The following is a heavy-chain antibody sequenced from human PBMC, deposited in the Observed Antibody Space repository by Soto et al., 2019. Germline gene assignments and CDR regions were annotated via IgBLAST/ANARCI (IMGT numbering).Heavy chain of an antibody. CDR1: GFTFSSYA. J-gene: IGHJ4*02. D-gene: IGHD4-17*01. Sequence: EVQLLESGGGLVQPGGSLRLSCAASGFTFSSYAMSWVRQAPGKGLEWVSAISGSGGSTYYADSVMGRFTSSRDNSKNTLYLQMNSLRAEDTAVYYCAKDLNYGDYFPLEYWGQGTLVTVSS. CDR2: ISGSGGST. CDR3: AKDLNYGDYFPLEY. V-gene: IGHV3-23*01.